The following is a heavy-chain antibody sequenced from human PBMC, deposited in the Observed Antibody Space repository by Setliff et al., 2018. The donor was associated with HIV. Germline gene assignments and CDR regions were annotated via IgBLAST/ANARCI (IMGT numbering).Heavy chain of an antibody. CDR1: GGSTNSHS. CDR2: ISHTGST. V-gene: IGHV4-59*11. D-gene: IGHD3-3*01. Sequence: KPSETLSLTCTFSGGSTNSHSWTWIRQPPGKALEWIGYISHTGSTNYTPSLKGRVAISIDTSKNQFSLNLSSVNAADTAVYYCARGGLGVVTSFDSWGPGTLVTVSS. CDR3: ARGGLGVVTSFDS. J-gene: IGHJ4*02.